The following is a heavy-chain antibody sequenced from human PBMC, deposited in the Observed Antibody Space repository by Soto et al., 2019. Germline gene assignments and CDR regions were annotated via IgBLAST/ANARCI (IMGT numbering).Heavy chain of an antibody. V-gene: IGHV3-53*01. CDR3: ATQRGGGGY. CDR2: IYSGGYT. Sequence: EVQLVESGGGLIQPGGSLRLSCAVSGFTVSNNYMSWVRQAPGKGLEGVSVIYSGGYTAYGDSVKGRFTISRDNSKNTIYLKRNVLRTRTTPVYYCATQRGGGGYWGQGTLVTVSS. J-gene: IGHJ4*02. D-gene: IGHD6-25*01. CDR1: GFTVSNNY.